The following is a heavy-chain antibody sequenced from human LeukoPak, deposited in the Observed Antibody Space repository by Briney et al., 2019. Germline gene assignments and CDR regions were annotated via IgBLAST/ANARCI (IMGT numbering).Heavy chain of an antibody. CDR1: GFTFDDYA. Sequence: PGRSLRLSCAASGFTFDDYAMHWVRQAPGKGLEWVSGISWNSGSIGYADSVKGRFTISRDNAKNSLYLQMNSLRAEDTALYHCAKGVLRGYTYGLDYWGQGTLVTVSS. D-gene: IGHD5-18*01. CDR2: ISWNSGSI. V-gene: IGHV3-9*01. CDR3: AKGVLRGYTYGLDY. J-gene: IGHJ4*02.